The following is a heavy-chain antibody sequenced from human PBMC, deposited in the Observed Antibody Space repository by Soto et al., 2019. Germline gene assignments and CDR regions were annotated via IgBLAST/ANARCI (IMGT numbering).Heavy chain of an antibody. CDR3: ARGTQPLAREQQPLDP. Sequence: PSETLSLTCAVSGGSFSSYYWTWIRPPPEKELEWIGEITHRGSTNYNPSLKSRVTMSVDTSKNQFSLKVTSVTAADTAVYFCARGTQPLAREQQPLDPWGQGTLVTVSS. J-gene: IGHJ5*02. V-gene: IGHV4-34*01. CDR1: GGSFSSYY. D-gene: IGHD6-13*01. CDR2: ITHRGST.